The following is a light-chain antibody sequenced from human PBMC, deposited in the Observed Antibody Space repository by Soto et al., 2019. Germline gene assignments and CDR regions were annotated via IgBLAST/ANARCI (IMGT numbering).Light chain of an antibody. V-gene: IGLV2-14*01. J-gene: IGLJ1*01. CDR2: EVS. CDR3: NSQTTSGIRV. CDR1: STDVGDSNH. Sequence: QSVLAQPRSVSGSPGQSVTISCTGTSTDVGDSNHVSWYQHHPGKAPKLIIYEVSYRPSGVSNLFSGSKSAYTASLTISGLQAEDEADYYCNSQTTSGIRVFGTGTKVTVL.